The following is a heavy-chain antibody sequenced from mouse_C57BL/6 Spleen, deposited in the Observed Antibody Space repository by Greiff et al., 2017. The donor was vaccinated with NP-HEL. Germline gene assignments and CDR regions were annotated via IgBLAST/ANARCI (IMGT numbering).Heavy chain of an antibody. V-gene: IGHV5-12*01. J-gene: IGHJ4*01. CDR3: ARHIRYAMDY. CDR1: GFTFSDYY. D-gene: IGHD1-1*01. Sequence: EVKLVESGGGLVQPGGSLKLSCAASGFTFSDYYMYWVRQTPEKRLEWVAYISNGGGSTYYPDTVKGRFTISRDNAKNTLYLQMSRLKSEDTAMYYCARHIRYAMDYWGQGTSVTVSS. CDR2: ISNGGGST.